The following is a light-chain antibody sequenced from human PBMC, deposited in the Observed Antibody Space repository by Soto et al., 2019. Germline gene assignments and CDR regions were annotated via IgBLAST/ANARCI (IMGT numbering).Light chain of an antibody. J-gene: IGKJ1*01. CDR2: WAS. CDR3: QQYFSFPWT. CDR1: QSVLYSSNNKNY. Sequence: DIVMTQSPDSLAVSLGERATINCKSSQSVLYSSNNKNYLAWYQQRPGQPPNLLIYWASTRESGVPDRFSGRGSGTDFTLTISRLQAEDVAIYYCQQYFSFPWTFGRGTKVEIK. V-gene: IGKV4-1*01.